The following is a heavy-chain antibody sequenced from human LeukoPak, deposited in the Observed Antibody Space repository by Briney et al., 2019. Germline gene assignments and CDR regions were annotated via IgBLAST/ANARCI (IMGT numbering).Heavy chain of an antibody. V-gene: IGHV1-2*02. D-gene: IGHD5-12*01. CDR1: GYTFTGYY. J-gene: IGHJ4*02. Sequence: ASVKVSCKASGYTFTGYYMHWVRQAPGQGLEWMGWINPNSGGTNYAQKFQGRVTMTRDTSISTAYMELSRLRSDDTAVYYCARVYSGYDSPYNYWGQGTLVTVSS. CDR3: ARVYSGYDSPYNY. CDR2: INPNSGGT.